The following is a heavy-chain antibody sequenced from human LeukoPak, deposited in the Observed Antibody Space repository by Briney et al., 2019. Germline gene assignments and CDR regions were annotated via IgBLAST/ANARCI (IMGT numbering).Heavy chain of an antibody. J-gene: IGHJ4*02. Sequence: SETLSLTCTVSRGSINSHYWSWIRQPPGKGLEWIGYIYYSGSTNYNPSLKSRVTISVDTSKNQFSLKLSSVTAADTAVYYCARGILSGYSCDYWGQGTLVTVSS. CDR2: IYYSGST. V-gene: IGHV4-59*11. D-gene: IGHD1-26*01. CDR1: RGSINSHY. CDR3: ARGILSGYSCDY.